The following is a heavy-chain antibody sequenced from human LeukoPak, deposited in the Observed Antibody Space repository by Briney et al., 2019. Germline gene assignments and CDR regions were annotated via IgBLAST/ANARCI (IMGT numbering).Heavy chain of an antibody. V-gene: IGHV1-2*06. CDR3: ARTRTIVGAKGFDY. J-gene: IGHJ4*02. CDR1: GGTFSSYA. D-gene: IGHD1-26*01. Sequence: ASVKVSCKASGGTFSSYAISWVRQAPGQGLEWMGRINPNSGGTNYAQKFQGRVTMTRDTSISTAYMELSRLRSDDTAVYYCARTRTIVGAKGFDYWGQGTLVTVSS. CDR2: INPNSGGT.